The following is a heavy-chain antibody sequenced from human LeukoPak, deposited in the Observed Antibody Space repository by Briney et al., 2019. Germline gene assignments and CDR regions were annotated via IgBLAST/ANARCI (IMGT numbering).Heavy chain of an antibody. CDR2: MNPNSGNT. V-gene: IGHV1-8*01. Sequence: GASVKVSCKASGYTFTSYDINWVRQATGQGLEWMGWMNPNSGNTGYAQKFQGVVTMTRTTSISTAYMELSSLRSEDTAVYCCARGSHGGNSHWGYWGQGTLVTVSS. J-gene: IGHJ4*02. CDR1: GYTFTSYD. D-gene: IGHD4-23*01. CDR3: ARGSHGGNSHWGY.